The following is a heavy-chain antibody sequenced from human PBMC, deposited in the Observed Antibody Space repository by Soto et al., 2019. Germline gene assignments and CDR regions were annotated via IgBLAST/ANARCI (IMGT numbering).Heavy chain of an antibody. V-gene: IGHV1-18*01. CDR1: GYTFTSHG. CDR2: ISAYNGDT. CDR3: AGVVRGSNIDYYHYMDV. D-gene: IGHD3-10*01. J-gene: IGHJ6*03. Sequence: QVQLGQSGGEVRKPGASVKVSCKASGYTFTSHGISWVRQAAGQGLEWMGWISAYNGDTNYAQKPQGRVTVTTDRSTSTAYMELRSLRSEDTAVYYCAGVVRGSNIDYYHYMDVWGKGTRVTVSS.